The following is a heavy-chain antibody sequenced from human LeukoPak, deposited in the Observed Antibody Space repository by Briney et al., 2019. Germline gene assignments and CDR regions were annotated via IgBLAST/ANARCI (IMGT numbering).Heavy chain of an antibody. V-gene: IGHV3-11*04. CDR2: ISSSGSTI. CDR1: GFTFSDYY. J-gene: IGHJ5*02. Sequence: GGSLRLSCAASGFTFSDYYMSWIRQAPGKGLEWVSYISSSGSTIYYADSVKGRFTISRDNAKNSLYLQMNSLRAEDTAVYYCARSTYYDILTGYWNNWFDPWGKGTLVTVSS. D-gene: IGHD3-9*01. CDR3: ARSTYYDILTGYWNNWFDP.